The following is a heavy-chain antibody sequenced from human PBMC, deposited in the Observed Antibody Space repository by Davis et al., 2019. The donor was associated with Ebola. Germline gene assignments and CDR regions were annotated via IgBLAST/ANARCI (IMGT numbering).Heavy chain of an antibody. Sequence: ASVKVSCKASGYTFTNYGITWVRQAPGQGLEWMGWINPHNGNTNYAQNVQGRVIMTSDTATTTAYMEVGSLRSDDTAVYYCAREGHSYGSYYFDYWGQGTLVTVSS. CDR3: AREGHSYGSYYFDY. J-gene: IGHJ4*02. CDR1: GYTFTNYG. D-gene: IGHD5-18*01. V-gene: IGHV1-18*04. CDR2: INPHNGNT.